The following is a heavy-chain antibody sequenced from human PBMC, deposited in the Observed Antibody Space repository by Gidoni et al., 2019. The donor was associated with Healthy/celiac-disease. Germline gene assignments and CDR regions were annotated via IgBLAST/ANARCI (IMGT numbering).Heavy chain of an antibody. D-gene: IGHD1-26*01. CDR2: INHSGST. V-gene: IGHV4-34*01. CDR3: ARPSYSGSYYHGGPQYFQH. Sequence: QVQLQQWGAGLLKPSETLSLTCAVYGGSFSGYYWSWIRQPPGKGLEWIGEINHSGSTNYNPSLKSRVTISVDTSKNQFSLKLSSVTAADTAVYYCARPSYSGSYYHGGPQYFQHWGQGTLVTVSS. J-gene: IGHJ1*01. CDR1: GGSFSGYY.